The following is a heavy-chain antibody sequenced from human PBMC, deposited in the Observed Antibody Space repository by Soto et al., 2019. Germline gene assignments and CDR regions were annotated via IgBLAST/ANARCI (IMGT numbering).Heavy chain of an antibody. CDR2: IDYSGST. Sequence: ASETLSLTCTVSGDSISSGGYYWSWIRQHPGKGLEWIGYIDYSGSTYYNPSLKSRVIMSIDTSKNQFSLNLSSVTAADTAVFYCARGGYCRGSSCYTPVHWFDPWGQGTLVTVSS. J-gene: IGHJ5*02. CDR3: ARGGYCRGSSCYTPVHWFDP. V-gene: IGHV4-31*03. D-gene: IGHD2-2*02. CDR1: GDSISSGGYY.